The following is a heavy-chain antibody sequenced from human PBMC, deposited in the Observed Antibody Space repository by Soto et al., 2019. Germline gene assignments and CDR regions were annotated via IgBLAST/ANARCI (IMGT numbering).Heavy chain of an antibody. D-gene: IGHD3-10*01. CDR3: ARDPAYYGPYGMDV. CDR1: GGSISSGGYY. Sequence: QVQLQESGPGLVKPSQTLSLTCTVSGGSISSGGYYWSWIRQHPGKGLEWIGYIYYSGSTYYNPSRKSRVTISVDTSKNQFSLKLSSVTAADTAVYYCARDPAYYGPYGMDVWGQGTTVTVSS. J-gene: IGHJ6*02. CDR2: IYYSGST. V-gene: IGHV4-31*03.